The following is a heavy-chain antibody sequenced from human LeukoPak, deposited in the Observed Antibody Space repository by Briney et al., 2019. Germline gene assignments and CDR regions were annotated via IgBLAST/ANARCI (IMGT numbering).Heavy chain of an antibody. Sequence: GESLKISCKGSGYSFTSYWIGWVRQMPGKGLEWMGIIYPGDSDTRYSPSFQGQVTISADKSISTAYLQWSSLKSSDTAMYYCARLPGKWSGSDYFDYWGQGTLVTVSS. CDR1: GYSFTSYW. CDR2: IYPGDSDT. D-gene: IGHD3-3*01. CDR3: ARLPGKWSGSDYFDY. J-gene: IGHJ4*02. V-gene: IGHV5-51*01.